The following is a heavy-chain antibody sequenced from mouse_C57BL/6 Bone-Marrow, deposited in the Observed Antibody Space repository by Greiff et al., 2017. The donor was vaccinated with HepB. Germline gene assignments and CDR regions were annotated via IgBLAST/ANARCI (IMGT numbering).Heavy chain of an antibody. V-gene: IGHV1-72*01. D-gene: IGHD1-1*01. CDR2: IDPNSGGT. J-gene: IGHJ2*01. Sequence: QVQLQQSGAELARPGASVKLSCKASGYTFTSYWMHWVKQRPGRGLEWIGRIDPNSGGTKYNEKFKSKATLTVDKPSSTAYMQLSSLTSEDSAVYYCARNHYGSSYNYFDYWGQGTTLTVSS. CDR1: GYTFTSYW. CDR3: ARNHYGSSYNYFDY.